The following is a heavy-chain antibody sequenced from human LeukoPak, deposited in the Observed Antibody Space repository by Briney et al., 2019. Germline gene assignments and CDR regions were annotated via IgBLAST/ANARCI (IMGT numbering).Heavy chain of an antibody. CDR3: ARQTYYYDSSGLNVFDY. CDR2: IYYSGST. J-gene: IGHJ4*02. Sequence: SETLSLTCTVSGGSISSGDYYWSWIRQPPGKGLEWIGYIYYSGSTYYNPSLKSRVTISVDTSKNQFSLKLSYVTAADTAVYYCARQTYYYDSSGLNVFDYWGQGTLVTVSS. D-gene: IGHD3-22*01. V-gene: IGHV4-30-4*01. CDR1: GGSISSGDYY.